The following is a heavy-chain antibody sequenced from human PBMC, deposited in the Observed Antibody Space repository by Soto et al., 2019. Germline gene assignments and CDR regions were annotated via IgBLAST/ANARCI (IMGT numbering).Heavy chain of an antibody. V-gene: IGHV2-5*01. D-gene: IGHD1-26*01. Sequence: QITLKESGPTLVKPTQTLTLTCTFSGFSLSTSGVGVGWIRQPPGKALELLALIYWNDDKRYSPSLKRRLTITKDPSKNQVVLTMTNMDHVDTATYSCAHCDVVGAVFDDWGKGTLVTVSS. CDR2: IYWNDDK. CDR3: AHCDVVGAVFDD. J-gene: IGHJ4*02. CDR1: GFSLSTSGVG.